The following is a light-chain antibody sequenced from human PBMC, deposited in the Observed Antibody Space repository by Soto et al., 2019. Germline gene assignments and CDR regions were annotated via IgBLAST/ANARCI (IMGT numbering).Light chain of an antibody. CDR2: GAS. V-gene: IGKV3-20*01. CDR3: QQYGGSPLYT. J-gene: IGKJ2*01. CDR1: QSVSSSD. Sequence: EIVLTQSPGTLSLSPGDRATLSCRASQSVSSSDLAWYQQKPGQAHRLLIYGASTRATGIPDRFSGSGSWKDFTLTISRLEPEDYSAYYCQQYGGSPLYTFGQGTKLEIK.